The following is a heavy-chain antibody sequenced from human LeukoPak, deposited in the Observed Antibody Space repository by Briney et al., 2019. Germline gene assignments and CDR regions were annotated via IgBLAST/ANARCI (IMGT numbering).Heavy chain of an antibody. CDR2: IYYTGST. V-gene: IGHV4-59*12. CDR3: ARSYSSSWYVRYYFDY. D-gene: IGHD6-13*01. CDR1: GASISSYY. Sequence: SETLSLTCTVSGASISSYYWSWIRQPPGKGLEWIGYIYYTGSTNYNPSLKSRVTISLDTSKNQFSLKLSSVTAADTAVYYCARSYSSSWYVRYYFDYWGQGTLVTVS. J-gene: IGHJ4*02.